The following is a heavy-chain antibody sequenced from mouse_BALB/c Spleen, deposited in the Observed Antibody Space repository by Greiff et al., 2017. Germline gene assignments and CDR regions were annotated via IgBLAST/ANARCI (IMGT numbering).Heavy chain of an antibody. J-gene: IGHJ1*01. Sequence: ESGPGLVKPSQSLSLTCSVTGYSITSGYYWNWIRQFPGNKLEWMGYISYDGSNNYNPSLKNRISITRDTSKNQFFLKLNSVTTEDTATYYCARRFHWYFDVWGAGTTVTVSS. CDR3: ARRFHWYFDV. CDR2: ISYDGSN. CDR1: GYSITSGYY. V-gene: IGHV3-6*02.